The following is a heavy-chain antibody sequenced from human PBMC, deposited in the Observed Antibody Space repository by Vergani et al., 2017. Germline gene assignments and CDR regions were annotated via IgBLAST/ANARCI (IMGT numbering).Heavy chain of an antibody. CDR2: IYPGDSDT. J-gene: IGHJ4*02. V-gene: IGHV5-51*03. CDR1: GYSFTSYW. D-gene: IGHD5-18*01. Sequence: EVQLVQSGAEVKKPGESLKISCKGSGYSFTSYWIGWVRQMPGKGLEWMGIIYPGDSDTRYSPSFQGQVTISADKSISTAYLQWSSLRAEDTAVYYCARPRTAMVPTSDYWGQGTLVTVSS. CDR3: ARPRTAMVPTSDY.